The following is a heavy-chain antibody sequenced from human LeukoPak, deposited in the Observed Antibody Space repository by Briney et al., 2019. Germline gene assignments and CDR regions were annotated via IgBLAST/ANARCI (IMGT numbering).Heavy chain of an antibody. V-gene: IGHV3-23*01. J-gene: IGHJ6*02. D-gene: IGHD2-2*01. CDR3: VKDRPCETCMPMDA. Sequence: GGSLRLSCEASGFSFTNAWMNWVRLAPGKGLEWVAGLGRSGEYKYYADSVKGRFTISRDNSKDTVSLQMNSLRAEDSAIYFCVKDRPCETCMPMDAWGQGTTVTVSS. CDR2: LGRSGEYK. CDR1: GFSFTNAW.